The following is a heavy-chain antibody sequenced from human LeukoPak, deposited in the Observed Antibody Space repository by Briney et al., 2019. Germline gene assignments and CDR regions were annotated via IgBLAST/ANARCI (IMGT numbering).Heavy chain of an antibody. CDR2: IDHSGST. D-gene: IGHD4-11*01. J-gene: IGHJ4*02. CDR3: ARNFPYSRLDY. CDR1: GGSFSSYY. V-gene: IGHV4-34*01. Sequence: SETLSLTCAVSGGSFSSYYWSWIRQPPGKGLEWIGEIDHSGSTNYNPSLKSRVTISVDTSKSQFSLQMSSVTGADTAAYYCARNFPYSRLDYWGQGTLVTVSS.